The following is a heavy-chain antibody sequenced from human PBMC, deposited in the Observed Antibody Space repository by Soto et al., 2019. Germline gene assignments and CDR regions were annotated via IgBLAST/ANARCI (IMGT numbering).Heavy chain of an antibody. D-gene: IGHD6-19*01. CDR3: ARETIAVAGTSWDYFDY. Sequence: NPSETLSLTCAVSGGSISSSNWWSWVRQPPGKGLEWIGEIYHSGSTNYNPSLKSRVTISVDKSKNQFSLKLSSVTAADTAVYYCARETIAVAGTSWDYFDYWGQGTLVTVSS. CDR2: IYHSGST. CDR1: GGSISSSNW. V-gene: IGHV4-4*02. J-gene: IGHJ4*02.